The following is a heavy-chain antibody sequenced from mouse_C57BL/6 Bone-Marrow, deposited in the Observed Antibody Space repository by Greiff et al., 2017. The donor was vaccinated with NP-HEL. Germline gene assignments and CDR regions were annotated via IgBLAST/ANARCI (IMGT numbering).Heavy chain of an antibody. J-gene: IGHJ2*01. CDR3: ARAIYYDLDY. V-gene: IGHV1-19*01. Sequence: EVQLQQSGPVLVKPGASVKMSCKASGYTFTDYYMNWVKQSHGKSLEWIGVINPYNGGTSYNQKFKGKATLTVDKSSSTAYMELNSLTSEDSAVYYCARAIYYDLDYWGQGTTLTVSS. CDR1: GYTFTDYY. D-gene: IGHD2-4*01. CDR2: INPYNGGT.